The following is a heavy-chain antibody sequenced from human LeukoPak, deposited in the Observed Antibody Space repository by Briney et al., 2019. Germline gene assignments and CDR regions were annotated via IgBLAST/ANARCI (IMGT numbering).Heavy chain of an antibody. CDR3: AKGYCSGGSCYRDC. CDR2: ISYDGSNK. V-gene: IGHV3-30*18. D-gene: IGHD2-15*01. CDR1: GFTFSSYG. J-gene: IGHJ4*02. Sequence: GRSLRLSCAASGFTFSSYGMHWVRQAPGKGLEWVAVISYDGSNKYYADSVKGRFTISRDNSKNTLYLQMNSLRAEDTAVYYCAKGYCSGGSCYRDCWGQGTLVTVSS.